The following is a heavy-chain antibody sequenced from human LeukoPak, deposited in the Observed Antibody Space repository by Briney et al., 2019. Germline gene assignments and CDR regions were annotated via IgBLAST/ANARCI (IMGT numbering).Heavy chain of an antibody. CDR1: GYTFTGYY. V-gene: IGHV1-2*02. J-gene: IGHJ5*02. D-gene: IGHD3-10*01. CDR3: AKDSITIIRGVWFDP. Sequence: ASVKVSCKASGYTFTGYYIHWVRQAPGQGLEWMGWINPNSGGTNYAQKFQGRVTMTRDTSISTAYVELSRLRSYDTAVYYCAKDSITIIRGVWFDPWGQGTLVTVSS. CDR2: INPNSGGT.